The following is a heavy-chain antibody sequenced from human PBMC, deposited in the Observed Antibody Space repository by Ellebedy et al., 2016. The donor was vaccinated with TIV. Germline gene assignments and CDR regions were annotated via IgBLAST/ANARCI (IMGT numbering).Heavy chain of an antibody. Sequence: ASVKVSXXASGYTFTSYGISWVRQAPGQGLEWMGWISAYNGNTNYAQKLQGRVTMTTGTSTSTAYMELRSLRSDDTAVYYCARGPEAASFYNYYYYGMDVWGQGTTVTVSS. CDR2: ISAYNGNT. CDR1: GYTFTSYG. V-gene: IGHV1-18*01. D-gene: IGHD2-2*02. CDR3: ARGPEAASFYNYYYYGMDV. J-gene: IGHJ6*02.